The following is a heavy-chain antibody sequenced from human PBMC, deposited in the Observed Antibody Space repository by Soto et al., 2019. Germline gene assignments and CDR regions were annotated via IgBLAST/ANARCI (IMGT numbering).Heavy chain of an antibody. CDR1: GGSFSGHS. D-gene: IGHD3-22*01. CDR2: INHSGRV. Sequence: SETLSLTCAVYGGSFSGHSWTWIRQSPGEGLEWIGDINHSGRVNYSPSLKSRVTISLDTSKNQFSLTLSAVTAADTAMYYCSTRAYDTNGYYRFDPWGQGTLVTVSS. V-gene: IGHV4-34*01. CDR3: STRAYDTNGYYRFDP. J-gene: IGHJ5*01.